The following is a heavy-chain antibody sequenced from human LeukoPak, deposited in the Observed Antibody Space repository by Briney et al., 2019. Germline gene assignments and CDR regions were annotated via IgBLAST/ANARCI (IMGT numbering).Heavy chain of an antibody. Sequence: SETLSLTCTVSGGSISSNSYYWGWIRQPPGKGLEWIGSIYYSGSTFYNPSLKSRLTIAVDASKTQFSLKMRSVTAADTAVYYCARTYHYVSGGPSGGFEIWGQGTMVTVSS. D-gene: IGHD3-22*01. CDR1: GGSISSNSYY. J-gene: IGHJ3*02. CDR3: ARTYHYVSGGPSGGFEI. CDR2: IYYSGST. V-gene: IGHV4-39*01.